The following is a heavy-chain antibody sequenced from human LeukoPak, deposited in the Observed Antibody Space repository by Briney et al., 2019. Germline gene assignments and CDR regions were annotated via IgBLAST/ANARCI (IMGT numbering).Heavy chain of an antibody. J-gene: IGHJ4*02. Sequence: SETLSLTCTVSGGSISSNGYFWGWIRQPPGKGLECIGYISYRGSTYYNPSLKSRVTISVDTSKNQFSLKLSSVTAADTAVYYCARLSIVAAGYFDYWGQGTLVTVSS. CDR2: ISYRGST. D-gene: IGHD6-13*01. CDR3: ARLSIVAAGYFDY. V-gene: IGHV4-31*03. CDR1: GGSISSNGYF.